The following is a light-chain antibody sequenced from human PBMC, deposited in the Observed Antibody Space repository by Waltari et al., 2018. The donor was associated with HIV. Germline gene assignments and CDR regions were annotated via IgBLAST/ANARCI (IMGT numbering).Light chain of an antibody. CDR2: DNN. Sequence: QSVLTQPPSVSATPGQKVTISCSGSSSNIGNNSVSGYQQVPGTAPKLLIYDNNKRPSGIPDRFSGSKSGTSATLGVTGLQTGDEADYYCGTWDSSLSTSFFGGGTKLTVL. CDR3: GTWDSSLSTSF. V-gene: IGLV1-51*01. CDR1: SSNIGNNS. J-gene: IGLJ2*01.